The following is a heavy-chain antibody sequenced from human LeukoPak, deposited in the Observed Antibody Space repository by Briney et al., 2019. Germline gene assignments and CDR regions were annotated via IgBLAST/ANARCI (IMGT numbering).Heavy chain of an antibody. J-gene: IGHJ4*02. CDR1: GFTFSSYG. V-gene: IGHV3-33*01. D-gene: IGHD6-13*01. CDR2: IWYDGSNK. Sequence: PGGSLRLSCAASGFTFSSYGMHWVRQAPGKGLEWVAVIWYDGSNKYYADSVKGRFTISRDNSKNTLYLQMNSLRAEDTAVYYCARDRGSSWYYFDYWGRGTLVTVSS. CDR3: ARDRGSSWYYFDY.